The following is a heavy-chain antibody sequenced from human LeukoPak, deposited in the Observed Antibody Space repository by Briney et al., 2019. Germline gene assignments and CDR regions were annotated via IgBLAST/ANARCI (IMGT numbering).Heavy chain of an antibody. Sequence: ASVKVSCKASGYTFTSYDINWVRQATGQGLEWMGWMNPNSGNTGYAQKFQGRVTMTRNTSISTAYMELSSLRSEDTAVYYCARGLRFLEWLYYYYYMDVWGKGTTDTVSS. CDR1: GYTFTSYD. CDR2: MNPNSGNT. J-gene: IGHJ6*03. V-gene: IGHV1-8*01. CDR3: ARGLRFLEWLYYYYYMDV. D-gene: IGHD3-3*01.